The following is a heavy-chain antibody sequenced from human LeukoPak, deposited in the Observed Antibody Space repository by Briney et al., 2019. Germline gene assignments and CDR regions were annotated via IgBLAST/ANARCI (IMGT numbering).Heavy chain of an antibody. Sequence: GGSLRLSCATSGFTFSSYSMTWVRQAPGKGLEWVAKIKQDGSEKYYVDSVKGRFTISRDNAKNSLYLQMNSLRAEDTAVYYCARGSGSMVRGVTYYFDYWGQGTLVTVSS. D-gene: IGHD3-10*01. CDR2: IKQDGSEK. CDR3: ARGSGSMVRGVTYYFDY. V-gene: IGHV3-7*01. CDR1: GFTFSSYS. J-gene: IGHJ4*02.